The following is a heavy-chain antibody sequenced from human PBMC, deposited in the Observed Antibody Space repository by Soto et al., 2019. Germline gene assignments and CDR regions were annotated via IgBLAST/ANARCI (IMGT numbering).Heavy chain of an antibody. Sequence: QVQLVESGGGLVKPGGSLRLSCAASGFTFSDYYMTWIRQAPGKGLKWVSFIFSGSRYIYYTDSVKGRFAISRDDAKNSLFMKMDSLRAEDTFVYYCARTHPNSPFIVILPSALYYHGMDVWGLGTTVTVSS. D-gene: IGHD2-2*01. V-gene: IGHV3-11*06. CDR2: IFSGSRYI. J-gene: IGHJ6*02. CDR1: GFTFSDYY. CDR3: ARTHPNSPFIVILPSALYYHGMDV.